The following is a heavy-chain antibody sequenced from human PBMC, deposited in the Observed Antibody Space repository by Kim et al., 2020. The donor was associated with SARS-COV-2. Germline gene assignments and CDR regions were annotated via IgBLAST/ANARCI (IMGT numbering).Heavy chain of an antibody. D-gene: IGHD6-19*01. Sequence: ASVKVSCKASGYTFNNYYIQWVRQAPGQGLEWMGLMNPSVGSTTYAQKFRGRVTITRDTSTSTVYMDMTSLRSEDTAVYYCAREGPIAVAGRGCDYWGQGTVVTVSS. CDR1: GYTFNNYY. J-gene: IGHJ4*02. CDR2: MNPSVGST. CDR3: AREGPIAVAGRGCDY. V-gene: IGHV1-46*02.